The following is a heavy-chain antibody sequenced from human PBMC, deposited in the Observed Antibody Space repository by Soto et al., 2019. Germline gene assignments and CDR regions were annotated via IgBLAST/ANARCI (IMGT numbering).Heavy chain of an antibody. CDR1: GYTFSNYY. CDR2: INPGGGSP. CDR3: ARAEMFYDGGGNEAFDS. J-gene: IGHJ4*02. D-gene: IGHD2-15*01. V-gene: IGHV1-46*01. Sequence: QVQLVQSGAEVKKPGASVSLSCKASGYTFSNYYIHWLRQAPGQGLEWMGLINPGGGSPDFARSFQGRVSLDRDNSANTIHIDLSDPRPEDTAVYYCARAEMFYDGGGNEAFDSWGQGALVTVS.